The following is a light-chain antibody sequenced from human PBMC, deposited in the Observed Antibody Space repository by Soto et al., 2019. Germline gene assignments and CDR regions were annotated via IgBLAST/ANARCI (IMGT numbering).Light chain of an antibody. J-gene: IGKJ1*01. V-gene: IGKV3-15*01. Sequence: EIVMTQSPAPPSVSPGGKGTLSCRASQNIRRSLAWYQQKPGQAPRLLIYQASARATGIPARFIGGGSGTEFTLTISNLQPEDFASYYCLQDYTYPWTFGQGTKVDIK. CDR1: QNIRRS. CDR2: QAS. CDR3: LQDYTYPWT.